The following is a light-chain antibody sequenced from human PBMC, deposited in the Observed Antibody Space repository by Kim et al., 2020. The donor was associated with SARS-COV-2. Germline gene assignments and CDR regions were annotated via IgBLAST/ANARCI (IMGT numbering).Light chain of an antibody. Sequence: PGQTASITCSGDKLGDKYACWYQQKPGQSPVLVIYQDSKRPSGIPERFSGSNSGNTATLTISGTQAMDEADYYCQAWDSSTAHWVFGGGTQLTVL. J-gene: IGLJ3*02. CDR2: QDS. CDR1: KLGDKY. V-gene: IGLV3-1*01. CDR3: QAWDSSTAHWV.